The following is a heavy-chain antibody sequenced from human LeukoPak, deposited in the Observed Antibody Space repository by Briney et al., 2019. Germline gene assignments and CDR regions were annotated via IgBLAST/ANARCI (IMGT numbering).Heavy chain of an antibody. CDR1: GFIFSDHE. J-gene: IGHJ5*02. CDR3: ARDYYGDDL. D-gene: IGHD3-10*01. Sequence: GGSLRLSCTASGFIFSDHEMTWVRQAPGKGLEWISYISMNGDVQLYSDSVKGRFTISRDDSGNSLYLQMNSLRPEDTAVYFCARDYYGDDLWGQGTLVTVSS. V-gene: IGHV3-48*03. CDR2: ISMNGDVQ.